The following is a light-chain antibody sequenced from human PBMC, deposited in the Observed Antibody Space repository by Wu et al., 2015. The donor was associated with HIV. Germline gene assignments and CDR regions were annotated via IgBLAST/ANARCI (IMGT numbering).Light chain of an antibody. CDR2: AAS. V-gene: IGKV3-20*01. CDR1: QRIDSRS. J-gene: IGKJ5*01. CDR3: QQYGGSPPVT. Sequence: EIVLSQSSGTLSLSPGERATVSCRASQRIDSRSLAWYRQRLGQAPRLLISAASNRAAGIPDRFNGSGSGTDFILTINRLEPEDSAVYFCQQYGGSPPVTFGRGTRLEIK.